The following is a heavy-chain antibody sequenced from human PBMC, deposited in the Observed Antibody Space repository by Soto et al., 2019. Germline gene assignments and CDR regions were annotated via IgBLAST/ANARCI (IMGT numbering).Heavy chain of an antibody. CDR3: ARDQGYYDFWSCRLPSDSYYYGMDV. J-gene: IGHJ6*02. CDR1: GYTFTSYG. Sequence: QVQLVQSGAEVKKPGASVKVSCKASGYTFTSYGISWVRQAPGQGLEWMGWISAYNGNTNYAQKLQGRVTMTTDTSTSTAYMELRSLRSDDTAVYYCARDQGYYDFWSCRLPSDSYYYGMDVWGQGTTVTVSS. CDR2: ISAYNGNT. D-gene: IGHD3-3*01. V-gene: IGHV1-18*01.